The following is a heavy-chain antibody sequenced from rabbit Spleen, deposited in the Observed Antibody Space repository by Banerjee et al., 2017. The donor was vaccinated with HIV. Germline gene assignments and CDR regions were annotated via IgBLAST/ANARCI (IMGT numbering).Heavy chain of an antibody. CDR1: GFSLSSYW. D-gene: IGHD4-1*01. V-gene: IGHV1S45*01. CDR3: VREVAAKFNL. Sequence: QEQLVESGGGLVQPEGSLTLTCKASGFSLSSYWMNWVHQAPGKGLEWIACIDIGSPGSTYYASWAKGRFTISSHNAQNTLYLQLNSLTAADTATYFCVREVAAKFNLWGQGTLVTVS. J-gene: IGHJ4*01. CDR2: IDIGSPGST.